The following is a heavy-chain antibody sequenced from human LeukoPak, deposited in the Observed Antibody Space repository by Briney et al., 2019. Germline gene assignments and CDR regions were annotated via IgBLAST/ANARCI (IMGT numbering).Heavy chain of an antibody. D-gene: IGHD3-22*01. Sequence: ASVKVSCKASGYTFTSYGICWVRQAPGQGLEWMAWISAYNGNTNYAQHLQGRVTVTTDTSTSTAYMELTSLRSDDTAIYYCARDRGYYYDSSGYTPGDYWGQGTLVTVSS. V-gene: IGHV1-18*01. CDR1: GYTFTSYG. J-gene: IGHJ4*02. CDR2: ISAYNGNT. CDR3: ARDRGYYYDSSGYTPGDY.